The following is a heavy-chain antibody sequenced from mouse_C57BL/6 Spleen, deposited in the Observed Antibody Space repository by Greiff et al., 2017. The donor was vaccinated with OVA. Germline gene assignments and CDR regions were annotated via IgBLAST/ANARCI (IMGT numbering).Heavy chain of an antibody. J-gene: IGHJ2*01. V-gene: IGHV1-80*01. CDR3: AREDYYDYDEGDY. CDR1: GYAFSSYW. D-gene: IGHD2-4*01. Sequence: QVQLQQSGAELVKPGASVKISCKASGYAFSSYWMNWVKQRPGKGLEWIGQIYPGDGDTNYNGKFKGKATLTADKSSSTAYMQLSSLTSEDSAVYFCAREDYYDYDEGDYWGQGTTLTVSS. CDR2: IYPGDGDT.